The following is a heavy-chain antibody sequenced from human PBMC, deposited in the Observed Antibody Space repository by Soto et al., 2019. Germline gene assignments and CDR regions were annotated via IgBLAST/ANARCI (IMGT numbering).Heavy chain of an antibody. J-gene: IGHJ6*02. CDR3: ARDKSGSGSYYNAYYYYGMDV. Sequence: SVKVSCKASGGTFSSYAISWVRQAPGQGLEWMGGIIPIFGTANYAQKFQGRVTITADESTSTAYMELSSLRSEDTAVYYCARDKSGSGSYYNAYYYYGMDVWGQGTTVTVSS. CDR1: GGTFSSYA. V-gene: IGHV1-69*13. CDR2: IIPIFGTA. D-gene: IGHD3-10*01.